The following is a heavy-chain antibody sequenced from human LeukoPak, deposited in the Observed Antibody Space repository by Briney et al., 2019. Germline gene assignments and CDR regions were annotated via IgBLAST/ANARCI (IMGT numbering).Heavy chain of an antibody. D-gene: IGHD2-15*01. J-gene: IGHJ4*02. CDR2: INHSGST. CDR1: GGSFSGYY. CDR3: ARGNVVMVAARGFFDY. V-gene: IGHV4-34*01. Sequence: SETLSLTCAVYGGSFSGYYWSWIRQPPGKGLEWIGEINHSGSTNYNPSLKSRVTISVDTSKNQFSLKLSSVTAADTAVYYCARGNVVMVAARGFFDYWGQGTLVTVSS.